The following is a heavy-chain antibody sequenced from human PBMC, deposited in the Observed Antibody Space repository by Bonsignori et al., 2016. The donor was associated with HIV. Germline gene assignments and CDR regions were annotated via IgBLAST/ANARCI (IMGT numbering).Heavy chain of an antibody. CDR3: AKRKDWGQSFDY. D-gene: IGHD3/OR15-3a*01. Sequence: EVQVLESGGGLVQPGGSLRLSCAGSGFTFSTYAMSWVRQAPGKGLEWVSGISGSGSTTYNADSVKGRFTISRDNSKNTLYLQMNTLGAEDTAVYYCAKRKDWGQSFDYWGPGNPGHRLL. V-gene: IGHV3-23*01. J-gene: IGHJ4*02. CDR1: GFTFSTYA. CDR2: ISGSGSTT.